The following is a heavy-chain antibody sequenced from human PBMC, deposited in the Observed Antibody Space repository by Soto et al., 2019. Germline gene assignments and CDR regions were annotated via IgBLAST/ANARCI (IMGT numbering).Heavy chain of an antibody. Sequence: GGSLRLSCAVSGFTFSDYGMHWVRQAPGKGLEWVAVMSYAGSYKYYADSVRGRFTISRDLSGNTLFLQMNSLRLEDTAVYFCAKEMYPRTVLDSSSPWGDYWGQGTLVTVSS. CDR2: MSYAGSYK. CDR3: AKEMYPRTVLDSSSPWGDY. D-gene: IGHD6-6*01. V-gene: IGHV3-30*18. J-gene: IGHJ4*02. CDR1: GFTFSDYG.